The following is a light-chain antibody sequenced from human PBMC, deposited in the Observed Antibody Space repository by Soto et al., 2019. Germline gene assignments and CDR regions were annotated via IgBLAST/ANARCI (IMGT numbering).Light chain of an antibody. CDR3: QQYNNWPLLT. CDR2: GAS. V-gene: IGKV3D-15*01. Sequence: EIVMTQSPATLSVSAGERATLSCRASQSVRSNLAWYQQKAGRAPRLLIYGASTRATGIPARFSGSGSGTEFSLTISSLQSEDFAVYYCQQYNNWPLLTFGGGTKVDIK. CDR1: QSVRSN. J-gene: IGKJ4*01.